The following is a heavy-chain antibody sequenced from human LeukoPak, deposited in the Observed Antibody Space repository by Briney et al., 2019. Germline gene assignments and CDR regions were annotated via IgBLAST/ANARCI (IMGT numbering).Heavy chain of an antibody. CDR3: ARGRREVVVTEPEIVDY. V-gene: IGHV4-34*01. CDR2: INHSGST. D-gene: IGHD2-21*02. Sequence: SETLSLTCAVYGGSLSGYYWSWVRQPPEKGLEWIGEINHSGSTNYNPSLKSRVTISVDTSKNQFSLKLSSVTAADTAVYYCARGRREVVVTEPEIVDYWGQGTLVTVSS. J-gene: IGHJ4*02. CDR1: GGSLSGYY.